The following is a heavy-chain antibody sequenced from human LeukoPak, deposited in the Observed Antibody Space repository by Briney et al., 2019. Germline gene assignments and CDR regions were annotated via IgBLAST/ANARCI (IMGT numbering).Heavy chain of an antibody. Sequence: SETLSLTCAVYGGSFSGYYWSWIRQPPGKGLEWIGEINHSGSTNYNPSLKSRVTISVDTSKNQFSLKLSSVTAADTAVCYCAMGAWELLFDYWGQGTMVTVSS. J-gene: IGHJ4*02. D-gene: IGHD1-26*01. V-gene: IGHV4-34*01. CDR3: AMGAWELLFDY. CDR1: GGSFSGYY. CDR2: INHSGST.